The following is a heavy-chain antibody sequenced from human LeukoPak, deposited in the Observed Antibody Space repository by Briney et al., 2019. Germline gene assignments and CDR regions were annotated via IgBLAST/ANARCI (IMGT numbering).Heavy chain of an antibody. CDR2: ISYDGSNK. CDR3: ARDMGYCSGGSCYGRRYFDY. Sequence: GGSLGLSCAASGFTFSSYGMHWVRQAPGKGLEWVAVISYDGSNKYYADSVKGRFTISRDNSKNTLYLQMNSLRAEDTAVYYCARDMGYCSGGSCYGRRYFDYWGQGTLVTVSS. J-gene: IGHJ4*02. CDR1: GFTFSSYG. D-gene: IGHD2-15*01. V-gene: IGHV3-30*03.